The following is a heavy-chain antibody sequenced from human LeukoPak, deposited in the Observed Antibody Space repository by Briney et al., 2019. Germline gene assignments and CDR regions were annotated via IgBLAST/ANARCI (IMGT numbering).Heavy chain of an antibody. CDR2: INHSGST. CDR3: ARVVGNLMVRGVD. J-gene: IGHJ4*02. V-gene: IGHV4-34*01. CDR1: GGSFSGYY. D-gene: IGHD3-10*01. Sequence: SETLSLTCAVYGGSFSGYYWSWIRQPPGKGLEWIGEINHSGSTNYNPSLKSRVTISVDTSKNQFSLKLSSVTAADTAVYYCARVVGNLMVRGVDWGQGTLVTDPS.